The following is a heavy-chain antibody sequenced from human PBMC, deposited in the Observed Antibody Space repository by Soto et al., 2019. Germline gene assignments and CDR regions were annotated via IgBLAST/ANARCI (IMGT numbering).Heavy chain of an antibody. Sequence: PSETLSLTCTVSGGSISSSSYYWGWIRQPPGKGLEWTGSIYYSGSTYYNPSLKSRVTISVDTSKNQFSLKLSSVTAADTAVYYCARHPGYDILTGYYHPQYYYYGMDVWGQGNPGHRLL. CDR2: IYYSGST. J-gene: IGHJ6*02. CDR1: GGSISSSSYY. V-gene: IGHV4-39*01. D-gene: IGHD3-9*01. CDR3: ARHPGYDILTGYYHPQYYYYGMDV.